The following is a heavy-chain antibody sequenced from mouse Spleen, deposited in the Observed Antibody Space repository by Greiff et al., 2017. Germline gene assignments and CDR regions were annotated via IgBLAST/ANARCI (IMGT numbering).Heavy chain of an antibody. V-gene: IGHV8-8*01. J-gene: IGHJ2*01. CDR3: ARIADFTTVVGNYFDY. D-gene: IGHD1-1*01. Sequence: QVTLKECGPGILQPSQTLSLTCSFSGFSLSTFGMGVGWIRQPSGKGLEWLAHIWWDDDKYYNPALKSRLTISKDTSKNQVFLKIANVDTADTATYYCARIADFTTVVGNYFDYWGQGTTLTVSS. CDR2: IWWDDDK. CDR1: GFSLSTFGMG.